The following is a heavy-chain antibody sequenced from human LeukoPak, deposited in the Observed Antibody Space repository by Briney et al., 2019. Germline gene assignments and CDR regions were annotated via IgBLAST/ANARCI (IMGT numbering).Heavy chain of an antibody. D-gene: IGHD2-8*02. V-gene: IGHV4-39*07. CDR3: ARDYVVDSTLVAFFDY. J-gene: IGHJ4*02. CDR1: GGSISSASYY. Sequence: PSETLSLTCTVSGGSISSASYYWGWIRQPPGKGLEWIGTISSSGNTYSNPSLKSRVTSSLDTSKNQFSLRLTSVTAADTAAYYCARDYVVDSTLVAFFDYWGQGMLVTVSS. CDR2: ISSSGNT.